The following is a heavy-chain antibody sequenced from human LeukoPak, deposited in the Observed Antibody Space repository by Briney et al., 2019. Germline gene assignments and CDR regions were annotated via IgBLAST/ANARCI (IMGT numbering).Heavy chain of an antibody. J-gene: IGHJ5*02. CDR3: ARDRPNYHESNGHYYDRDGDH. Sequence: QPGGSLRLSCAASGFTFNIYAMSWVRLAPGKGLQWVASMCGSAGCTFYADSVEGRFTISRDNSKNILYLEMNSLRAEDTAIYYCARDRPNYHESNGHYYDRDGDHWGQGTQDTVSS. D-gene: IGHD3-22*01. CDR2: MCGSAGCT. V-gene: IGHV3-23*01. CDR1: GFTFNIYA.